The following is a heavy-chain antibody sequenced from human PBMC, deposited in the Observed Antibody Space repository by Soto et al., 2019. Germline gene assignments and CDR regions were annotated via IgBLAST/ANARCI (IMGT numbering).Heavy chain of an antibody. J-gene: IGHJ3*01. CDR3: ARGRGYSLIPVVDDAVDV. V-gene: IGHV1-18*04. CDR2: ITTYNGDT. D-gene: IGHD5-12*01. CDR1: CYSFTCYG. Sequence: SVEVSFRASCYSFTCYGINWVRQAPGQGLQWLGRITTYNGDTNYAQNFQGRVTMTTDTSTSTTYMELRSLRSDDTAVYFCARGRGYSLIPVVDDAVDVWGQGTLVTVSS.